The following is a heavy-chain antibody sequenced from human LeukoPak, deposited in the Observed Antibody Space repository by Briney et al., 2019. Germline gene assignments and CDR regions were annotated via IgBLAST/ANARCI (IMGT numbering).Heavy chain of an antibody. CDR3: ARVYSSSWYLGY. Sequence: GGSLRLSCAASGFTVSSNYMNWVRQAPGKGLEWVSVIYSGGSTYYADSVKGRFTISRDNSKNTLYLQMNSLRAEDTAVYYCARVYSSSWYLGYWGQGTLVTVSS. D-gene: IGHD6-13*01. J-gene: IGHJ4*02. CDR1: GFTVSSNY. CDR2: IYSGGST. V-gene: IGHV3-53*01.